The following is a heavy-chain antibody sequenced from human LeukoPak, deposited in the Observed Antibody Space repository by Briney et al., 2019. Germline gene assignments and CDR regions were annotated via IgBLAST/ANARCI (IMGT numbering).Heavy chain of an antibody. D-gene: IGHD5-12*01. CDR2: ISGSGGST. CDR1: GFTFSSYA. Sequence: GGSLRLSCAASGFTFSSYAMSWVRQAPGRGLEWVSAISGSGGSTYYADSVKGRFTISRDNSKNTLYLQMNSLRAEDTAVYYCAKTPYGGYLYYFDYWGQGTLVTVSS. CDR3: AKTPYGGYLYYFDY. V-gene: IGHV3-23*01. J-gene: IGHJ4*02.